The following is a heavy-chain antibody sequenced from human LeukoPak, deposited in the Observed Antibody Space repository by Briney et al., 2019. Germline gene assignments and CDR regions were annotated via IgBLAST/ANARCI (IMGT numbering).Heavy chain of an antibody. CDR2: IYSGGST. CDR3: ASSGYYRGIDY. D-gene: IGHD3-22*01. Sequence: PGGSLRLSCAVSGFTFSTYSMTWVRQAPGKGLEWVSVIYSGGSTYYADSVKGRFTISRDNSKNTLYLQMNSLRAEDTAVYYCASSGYYRGIDYWGQGTLVTVSS. J-gene: IGHJ4*02. CDR1: GFTFSTYS. V-gene: IGHV3-66*01.